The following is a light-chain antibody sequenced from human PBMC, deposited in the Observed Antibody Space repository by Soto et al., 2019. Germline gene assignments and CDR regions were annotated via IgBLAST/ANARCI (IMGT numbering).Light chain of an antibody. CDR2: AVS. J-gene: IGLJ1*01. V-gene: IGLV2-8*01. CDR1: TSDIGGYNY. CDR3: SSYAGSNPYV. Sequence: QSVLTQPPSASGSPGQSVTISCTGTTSDIGGYNYVSWFQQHPGKAPKLIVYAVSKRPSGVPDRLSGSKSGNTASLTVSGLQAEDEADYYCSSYAGSNPYVFGSGTKVTVL.